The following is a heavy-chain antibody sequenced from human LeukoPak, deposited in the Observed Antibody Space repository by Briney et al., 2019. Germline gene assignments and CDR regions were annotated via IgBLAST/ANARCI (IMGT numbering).Heavy chain of an antibody. V-gene: IGHV3-23*01. CDR3: AKGRTEYAYTSDALDV. J-gene: IGHJ3*01. Sequence: PGGSLRLSCAASGFTFSIYAMSWVRQAPGKGLEWVSTLTFSGGSTYHADSVKGRFTISRDNSKNTLYLQMNSLRAEDTAVYYCAKGRTEYAYTSDALDVWGHGTMITVSS. CDR1: GFTFSIYA. D-gene: IGHD2-2*02. CDR2: LTFSGGST.